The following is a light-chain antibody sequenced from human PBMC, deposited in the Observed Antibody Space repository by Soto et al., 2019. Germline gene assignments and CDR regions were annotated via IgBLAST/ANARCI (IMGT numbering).Light chain of an antibody. V-gene: IGKV3-11*01. Sequence: EMVLTQSPATLPLSPGERATLACRASQSVYSYLAWYQQKPGQAPTLLIYDASNRATDIPARFSGSGSVTDFTLTTYSLEPEDFAVYYGQQRSSWPSITFGQGTRLEIK. CDR2: DAS. J-gene: IGKJ5*01. CDR3: QQRSSWPSIT. CDR1: QSVYSY.